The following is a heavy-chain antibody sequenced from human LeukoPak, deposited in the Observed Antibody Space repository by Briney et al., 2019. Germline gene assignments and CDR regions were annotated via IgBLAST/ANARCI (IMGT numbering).Heavy chain of an antibody. CDR1: GYTFSSYD. V-gene: IGHV1-8*01. CDR3: AIRTSRGVSGSSYFDS. J-gene: IGHJ4*02. Sequence: ASVKVSCKASGYTFSSYDINWVRQAAGQGTEGRGWMNPNSGNTAYAQNFQGRVIMTRNTSISTAYMELSSLRFEDTAVFYCAIRTSRGVSGSSYFDSWGQGTLVTVSS. D-gene: IGHD3-10*01. CDR2: MNPNSGNT.